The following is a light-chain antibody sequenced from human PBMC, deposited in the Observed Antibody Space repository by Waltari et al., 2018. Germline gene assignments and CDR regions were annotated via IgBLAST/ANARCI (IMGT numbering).Light chain of an antibody. CDR3: QQYYITPLT. J-gene: IGKJ4*01. CDR1: QSIGNN. Sequence: EIVMTQSPATLSLSAGDRAALSCTASQSIGNNVAWYQQRPGQAPTLLLYAASTRATGVPSRFSGSGSGTEFSLTISSLQAEDVAVYYCQQYYITPLTFGGGTRVEIK. CDR2: AAS. V-gene: IGKV3-15*01.